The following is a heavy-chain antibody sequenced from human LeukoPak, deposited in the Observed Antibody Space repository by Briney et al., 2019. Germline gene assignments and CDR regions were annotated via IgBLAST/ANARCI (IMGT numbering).Heavy chain of an antibody. V-gene: IGHV4-59*08. CDR3: ARHTVCSGGSCYSIPAFDI. Sequence: SETLSLTCTVSGGSISSYYWSWIRQPPGKGLEWIGYIYYSGSTNYNPSLKSRVTISVDTSKNQFSLKLSSVTAADTAVYYCARHTVCSGGSCYSIPAFDIWGQGTMVTVSS. J-gene: IGHJ3*02. D-gene: IGHD2-15*01. CDR1: GGSISSYY. CDR2: IYYSGST.